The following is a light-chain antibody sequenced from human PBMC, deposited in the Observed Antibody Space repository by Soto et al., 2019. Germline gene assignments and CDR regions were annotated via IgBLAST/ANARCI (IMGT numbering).Light chain of an antibody. CDR3: QSYDSSLSGYV. CDR1: SSNIGAGYD. V-gene: IGLV1-40*01. Sequence: QSVLTQPPSVSGAPGQRVTISCTGSSSNIGAGYDVHWYHQLPGTSPKVLIYGNSNRPSGVPDRFSGSKSGTSASLAITGLQAEDEADYYCQSYDSSLSGYVFGTGTKFTVL. CDR2: GNS. J-gene: IGLJ1*01.